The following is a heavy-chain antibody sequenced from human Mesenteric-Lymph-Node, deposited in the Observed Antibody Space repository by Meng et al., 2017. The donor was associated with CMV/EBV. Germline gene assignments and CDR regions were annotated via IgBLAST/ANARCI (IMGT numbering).Heavy chain of an antibody. Sequence: GESLKISCAASGFTFSSYSMNWVRQAPGKGLEWVSYISDSGSTIYYADSVKGRFTISRDNAKNSLYLQMNSLRAEDTAVYYCAGDSPRPYGLDVWGQGTTVTVSS. J-gene: IGHJ6*02. CDR1: GFTFSSYS. CDR3: AGDSPRPYGLDV. CDR2: ISDSGSTI. V-gene: IGHV3-48*04.